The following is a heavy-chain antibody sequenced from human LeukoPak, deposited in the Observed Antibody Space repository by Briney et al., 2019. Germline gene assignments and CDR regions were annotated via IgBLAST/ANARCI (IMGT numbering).Heavy chain of an antibody. CDR3: AKSTMGVITPSGAFDI. V-gene: IGHV3-48*03. CDR2: ISSSGSTI. D-gene: IGHD4-23*01. Sequence: GGSLRLSCAASGFTFSSYEMNWVRQAPGKGLEWVSYISSSGSTIYYADSVKGRFTISRDNSKSTLSMQMNSLRAEDTAVYYCAKSTMGVITPSGAFDIWGQGTMVTVSS. J-gene: IGHJ3*02. CDR1: GFTFSSYE.